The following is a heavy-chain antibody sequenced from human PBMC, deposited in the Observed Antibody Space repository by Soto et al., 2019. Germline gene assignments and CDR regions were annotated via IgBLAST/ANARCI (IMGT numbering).Heavy chain of an antibody. CDR3: ARHIVVVPAAIYYFDY. V-gene: IGHV4-39*01. Sequence: SETLSLTCTVSGGSISSSSYYWGWIRQPPGKGLEWIGSIYYSGSTYYNPSLKSRVTISVDTSKNQFSLKLSSVTAADTAVYYCARHIVVVPAAIYYFDYWGQGTLVTVSS. CDR1: GGSISSSSYY. J-gene: IGHJ4*02. CDR2: IYYSGST. D-gene: IGHD2-2*02.